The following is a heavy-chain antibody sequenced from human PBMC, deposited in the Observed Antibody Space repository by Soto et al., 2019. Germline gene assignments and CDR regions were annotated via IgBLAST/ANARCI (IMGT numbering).Heavy chain of an antibody. J-gene: IGHJ4*02. CDR2: IWYDGSNK. CDR3: ARGGPPDYDFRGYYFDY. Sequence: GGSLRLSCAASGFTFSSYGMHWVRQAPGKGLEWVAVIWYDGSNKYYADSVKGRFTISRDNSKNTLYLQMNSLTAEDTAVYYCARGGPPDYDFRGYYFDYWGQGTLVTVSS. CDR1: GFTFSSYG. V-gene: IGHV3-33*01. D-gene: IGHD3-3*01.